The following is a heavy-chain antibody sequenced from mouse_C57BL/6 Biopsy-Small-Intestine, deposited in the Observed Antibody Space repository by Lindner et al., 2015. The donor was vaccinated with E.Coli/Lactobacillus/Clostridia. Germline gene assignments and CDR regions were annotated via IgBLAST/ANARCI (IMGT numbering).Heavy chain of an antibody. CDR2: LRSKSSNCAT. J-gene: IGHJ4*01. D-gene: IGHD1-1*01. CDR1: GFSFNTYA. CDR3: VRTVVAKDYAMDY. V-gene: IGHV10-1*01. Sequence: VQLQESGGGLVQPKGSLKLSCAASGFSFNTYAMNWVRQASRKGFWNGLLALRSKSSNCATFYADSVKDRFTISRDDSQSMLYLQMNNLKTEDTAMYYCVRTVVAKDYAMDYWGQGTSVTVSS.